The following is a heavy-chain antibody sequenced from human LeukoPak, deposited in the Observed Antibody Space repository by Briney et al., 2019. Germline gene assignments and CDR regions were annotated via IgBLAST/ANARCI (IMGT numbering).Heavy chain of an antibody. CDR3: ASEVAKGAFDI. D-gene: IGHD2-15*01. CDR2: IHHSGNT. V-gene: IGHV4-59*08. CDR1: DGSISSSY. Sequence: SETLSLTCTVSDGSISSSYWSWIRQSPGKGLEWIGYIHHSGNTNSSPPPKSRVTISVDTSKNQFSLKLSSVTAADTAVYYCASEVAKGAFDIWGQGTMVTVSS. J-gene: IGHJ3*02.